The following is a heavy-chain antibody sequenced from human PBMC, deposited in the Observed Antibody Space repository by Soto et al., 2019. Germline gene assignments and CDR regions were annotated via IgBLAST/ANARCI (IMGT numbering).Heavy chain of an antibody. D-gene: IGHD5-12*01. Sequence: QVQLVQSGAEVKKPGSSVKVSCKASGGTFSSYAISWVRQAPGQGLEWMGGIIPIFGTANYAQNFQGRVTITADESTSTAYMELSSLRSEDTAVYYCARTQYSGYDKTVIYYFDYWGQGTLVTVSS. CDR3: ARTQYSGYDKTVIYYFDY. V-gene: IGHV1-69*01. CDR1: GGTFSSYA. J-gene: IGHJ4*02. CDR2: IIPIFGTA.